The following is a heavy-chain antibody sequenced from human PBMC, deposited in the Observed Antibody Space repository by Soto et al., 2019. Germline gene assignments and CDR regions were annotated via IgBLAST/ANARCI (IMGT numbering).Heavy chain of an antibody. CDR3: AIIAPSMTILGVASDAYDF. CDR2: ISAYNGNT. Sequence: ASVKVSCKASGYTFTSYGISWVRQAPGQGLEWMGWISAYNGNTNYAQKLQGRVTMTTDTTTSTAYIKLMTLRSGDTAVYYRAIIAPSMTILGVASDAYDFWGQGTMVTVSS. V-gene: IGHV1-18*01. CDR1: GYTFTSYG. D-gene: IGHD3-3*01. J-gene: IGHJ3*01.